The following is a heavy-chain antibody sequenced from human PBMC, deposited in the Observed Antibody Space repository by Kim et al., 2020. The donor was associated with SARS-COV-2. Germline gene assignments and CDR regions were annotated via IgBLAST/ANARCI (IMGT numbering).Heavy chain of an antibody. V-gene: IGHV3-11*01. CDR1: GFTFSDYN. Sequence: GGSLRLSCAASGFTFSDYNMTWIRQAPGKGLEWVSYISSSGTTMYYADSVKGRFTISRDNAKSSLYLQMNSLRAEDTAVYFCAWGGGDYWGKGSQVTVSS. CDR2: ISSSGTTM. CDR3: AWGGGDY. D-gene: IGHD3-16*01. J-gene: IGHJ4*02.